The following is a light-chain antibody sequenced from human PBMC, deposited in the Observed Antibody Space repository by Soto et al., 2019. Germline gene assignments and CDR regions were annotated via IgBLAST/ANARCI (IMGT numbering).Light chain of an antibody. J-gene: IGLJ1*01. V-gene: IGLV2-23*01. Sequence: QSALTQPASVSGSPGQSITISCTGTSSDVGSYNLVSWYQQHPGKAPKLMIYEGSKRPSGISSRFSGSKSGNTASLTFSGLQAEDEADFYCCSYASSGTYVFGTGTKVTVL. CDR1: SSDVGSYNL. CDR2: EGS. CDR3: CSYASSGTYV.